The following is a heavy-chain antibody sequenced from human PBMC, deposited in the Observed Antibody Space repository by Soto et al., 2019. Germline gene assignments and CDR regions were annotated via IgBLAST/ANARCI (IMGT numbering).Heavy chain of an antibody. V-gene: IGHV1-2*02. CDR2: SHPDTGRT. D-gene: IGHD2-2*01. CDR1: GYSFTTYY. J-gene: IGHJ4*02. CDR3: ASVEGSASSAGG. Sequence: QVQLVQSGAEVKNPGASVKVSCKASGYSFTTYYIHWVRQAPGQGVEWMGFSHPDTGRTKYQQKFQGRDIMTRDTSIQADCMELNSLTSDDAAMYYCASVEGSASSAGGWGQGTLVTVST.